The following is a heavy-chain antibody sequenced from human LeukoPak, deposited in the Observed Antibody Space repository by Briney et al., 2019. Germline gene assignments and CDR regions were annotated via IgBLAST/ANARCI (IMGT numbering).Heavy chain of an antibody. V-gene: IGHV3-23*01. CDR3: ARPPSFYSSSWYYFDY. J-gene: IGHJ4*02. Sequence: GGSLRLSCAASGFTFSSYAMSWVRQAPGKGLEWVSAISGSGGSTYYADSVKGRFTISRDNSKNTLYPQMNSLRAEDTAVYYCARPPSFYSSSWYYFDYWGQGTLVTVSS. D-gene: IGHD6-13*01. CDR1: GFTFSSYA. CDR2: ISGSGGST.